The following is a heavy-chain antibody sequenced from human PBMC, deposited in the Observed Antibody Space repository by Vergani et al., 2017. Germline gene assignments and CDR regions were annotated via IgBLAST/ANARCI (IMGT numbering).Heavy chain of an antibody. CDR1: GYTFTSYG. V-gene: IGHV1-18*01. CDR3: ARDPSQWDAFDI. Sequence: QVQLVQSGAEVKKPGASVKVSCKASGYTFTSYGISWVRQAPGQGLEWMGWISAYNGNTNYAQKLQGRVTITADKSTSTAYMELSSLRSEDTAVYYCARDPSQWDAFDIWGQGTMVTVSS. D-gene: IGHD6-19*01. J-gene: IGHJ3*02. CDR2: ISAYNGNT.